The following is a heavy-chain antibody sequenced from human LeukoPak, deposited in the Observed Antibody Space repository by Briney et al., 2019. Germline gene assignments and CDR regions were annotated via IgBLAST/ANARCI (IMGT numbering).Heavy chain of an antibody. CDR1: GGTFSSYA. CDR2: ISAYNGNT. J-gene: IGHJ4*02. D-gene: IGHD3-3*01. V-gene: IGHV1-18*01. CDR3: ARGDYYDFQNGHLDH. Sequence: ASVKVSCKASGGTFSSYAISWVRQAPGQGLEWMGWISAYNGNTNYAQKFQGRVTMTTDTSTTAYMELRSLRTDDTAVYYCARGDYYDFQNGHLDHWGQGTLLTVSS.